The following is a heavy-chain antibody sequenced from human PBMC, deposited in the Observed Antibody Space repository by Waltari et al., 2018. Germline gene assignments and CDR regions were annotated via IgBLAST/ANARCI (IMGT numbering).Heavy chain of an antibody. D-gene: IGHD2-21*01. CDR2: IIGGGVNT. V-gene: IGHV3-23*01. CDR1: GFTFGRYA. CDR3: GKEVEDTVIGGTPVFFGMDV. Sequence: EVQLLESGGGLVQPGGSLRLSCAASGFTFGRYAMSWVRQAPGKGLEWVSAIIGGGVNTYYADSGKGRCTISRDNSKNTLFLQMNSLRAEDTAIYYCGKEVEDTVIGGTPVFFGMDVWGQGTTVSVSS. J-gene: IGHJ6*02.